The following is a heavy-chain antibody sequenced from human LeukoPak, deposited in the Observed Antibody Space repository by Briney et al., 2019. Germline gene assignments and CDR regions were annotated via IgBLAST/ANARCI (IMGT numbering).Heavy chain of an antibody. CDR3: ARGMMIATIDY. Sequence: ASVKVSCKASGYTFTGYYIHWVRQAPGQGLEWMGWINPNSGGTNYAQKSQGRVTMTRDTSISTAYMELSRLRSDDTAVYYCARGMMIATIDYWGQGTLVTVSS. D-gene: IGHD1-26*01. J-gene: IGHJ4*02. V-gene: IGHV1-2*02. CDR2: INPNSGGT. CDR1: GYTFTGYY.